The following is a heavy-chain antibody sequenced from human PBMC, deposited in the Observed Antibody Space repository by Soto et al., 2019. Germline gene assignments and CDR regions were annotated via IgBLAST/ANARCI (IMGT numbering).Heavy chain of an antibody. V-gene: IGHV1-46*01. CDR1: GYTFTSYY. CDR2: INPSGGST. Sequence: ASVKVSCKASGYTFTSYYMHWVRQAPGQGLEWMGIINPSGGSTSYAQKFQGRVTMTRDTSTSTVYMELSSLRSEDTAVYYCVRDRAVYSYYYYGMDVWGQGTTVTVSS. J-gene: IGHJ6*02. CDR3: VRDRAVYSYYYYGMDV. D-gene: IGHD2-15*01.